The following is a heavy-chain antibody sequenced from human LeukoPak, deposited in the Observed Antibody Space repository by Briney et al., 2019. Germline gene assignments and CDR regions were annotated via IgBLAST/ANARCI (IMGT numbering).Heavy chain of an antibody. CDR2: IYHSGST. CDR1: GYSISSGYY. Sequence: PSETLSLTCAVSGYSISSGYYWAWIRQPPGKGLEWIGSIYHSGSTYYNPTLKSRVTISVDTSKNQCSLKLSSVTAADTAVYYCARHGRDGYNFWGQGTLVTVSS. V-gene: IGHV4-38-2*01. D-gene: IGHD5-24*01. J-gene: IGHJ4*02. CDR3: ARHGRDGYNF.